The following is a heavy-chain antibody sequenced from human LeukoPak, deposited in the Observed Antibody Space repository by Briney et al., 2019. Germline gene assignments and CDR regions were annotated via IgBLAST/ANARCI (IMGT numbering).Heavy chain of an antibody. Sequence: GGSLRLSCAASGFTFDDYAMHWVRQAPGKGLEWVSGISWNSGSIGYADPVKGRFTISRDNAKNSLYLQMNSLRAEDTALYYCAKEVRRITMVRGVIITPDYYYGMDVWGQGTTVTVSS. CDR2: ISWNSGSI. CDR3: AKEVRRITMVRGVIITPDYYYGMDV. CDR1: GFTFDDYA. V-gene: IGHV3-9*01. J-gene: IGHJ6*02. D-gene: IGHD3-10*01.